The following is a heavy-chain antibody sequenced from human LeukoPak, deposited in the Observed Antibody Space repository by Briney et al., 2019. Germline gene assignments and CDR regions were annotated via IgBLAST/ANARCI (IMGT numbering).Heavy chain of an antibody. Sequence: ASVKVSCKASGYTFTGYYMHWVRQATGQGLEWMGWINPNSGGTNYAQKFQGRVTMTRDTSISTAYMELSRLRSDDTAVYYCARAQYSSGWYWGNWGQGTLVTVSS. J-gene: IGHJ4*02. CDR1: GYTFTGYY. D-gene: IGHD6-19*01. CDR3: ARAQYSSGWYWGN. CDR2: INPNSGGT. V-gene: IGHV1-2*02.